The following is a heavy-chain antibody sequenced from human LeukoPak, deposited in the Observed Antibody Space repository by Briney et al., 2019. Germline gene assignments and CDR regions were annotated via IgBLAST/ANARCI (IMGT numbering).Heavy chain of an antibody. CDR1: GGSFSGYY. J-gene: IGHJ4*02. D-gene: IGHD3-10*01. CDR3: ARRYYGSGSYRSTYYFDY. Sequence: SSETLSLTCAVYGGSFSGYYWSWIRQPPGKGLEWVGEINHSGSTNYNPSLKSRVTTSVDTSKNQFSLKLSSVTAADTAVYYCARRYYGSGSYRSTYYFDYWGQGTLVTVSS. V-gene: IGHV4-34*01. CDR2: INHSGST.